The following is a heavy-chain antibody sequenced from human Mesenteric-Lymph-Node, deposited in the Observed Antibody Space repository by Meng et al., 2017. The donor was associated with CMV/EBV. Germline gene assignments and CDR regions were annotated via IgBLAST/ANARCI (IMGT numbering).Heavy chain of an antibody. CDR3: ASHTDDFGSGSYYTY. CDR1: GGSISSGGYY. Sequence: SETLSLTCTVSGGSISSGGYYWSWIRQHPGKGLEWVGYIYGGEITHYNPSLESRVFISVEASKNRFSLRLTSVTAADTAIYYCASHTDDFGSGSYYTYWGKGTLVTVSS. J-gene: IGHJ4*02. D-gene: IGHD3-10*01. CDR2: IYGGEIT. V-gene: IGHV4-31*03.